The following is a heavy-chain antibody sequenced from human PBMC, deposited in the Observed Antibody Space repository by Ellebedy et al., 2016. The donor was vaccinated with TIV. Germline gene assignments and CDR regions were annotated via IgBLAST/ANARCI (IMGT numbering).Heavy chain of an antibody. CDR1: GYTFTGYY. CDR3: ARVVYGSGSSKNPGPHFDY. Sequence: ASVKVSCKASGYTFTGYYMHWVRQAPGQGLEWMGWINPNSGGTNYAQKFQGRVAMTRDTYVSTAYMELRRLRADDTAVYYCARVVYGSGSSKNPGPHFDYWGQGTLVTVSS. V-gene: IGHV1-2*02. CDR2: INPNSGGT. D-gene: IGHD3-10*01. J-gene: IGHJ4*02.